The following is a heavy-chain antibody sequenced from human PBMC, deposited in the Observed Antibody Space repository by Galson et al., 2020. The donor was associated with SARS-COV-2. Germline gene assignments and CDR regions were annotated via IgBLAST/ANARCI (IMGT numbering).Heavy chain of an antibody. D-gene: IGHD3-9*01. V-gene: IGHV3-33*06. Sequence: GESLKISCATSGFTFSDFAMHWVRQAPGKGLEWVAVMWYAGDNKYYADSVKGRFTISRDNSKNTLYLHIDSLRAEDTAVYYCAKQGGPFQILTGYRPFDYWGQGTLVTVSS. CDR1: GFTFSDFA. J-gene: IGHJ4*02. CDR3: AKQGGPFQILTGYRPFDY. CDR2: MWYAGDNK.